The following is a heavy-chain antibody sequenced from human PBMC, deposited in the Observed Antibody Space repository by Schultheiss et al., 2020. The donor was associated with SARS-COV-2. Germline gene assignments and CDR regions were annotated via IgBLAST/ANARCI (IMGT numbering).Heavy chain of an antibody. CDR2: ISAYNGNT. Sequence: ASVKVSCKASGYTFTSYGISWVRQAPGQGLEWMGWISAYNGNTNYAQKLQGRVTMTTDTSTSTAYMELRSLRSDDTAVYYCARGVMTTVTTDYYYYYGMDVWGQGTTVTVSS. CDR3: ARGVMTTVTTDYYYYYGMDV. CDR1: GYTFTSYG. V-gene: IGHV1-18*01. D-gene: IGHD4-11*01. J-gene: IGHJ6*02.